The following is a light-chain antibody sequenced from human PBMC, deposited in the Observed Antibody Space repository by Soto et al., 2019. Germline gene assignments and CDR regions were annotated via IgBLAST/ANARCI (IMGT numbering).Light chain of an antibody. Sequence: EIVMTQSPATLSVPPGERATLSCRASQGVSSNLAWYQQKPGQAPRLLIYGASTRATGIPARFSGSGSGTEFTLSISSLQSEDFAVYSCQQYDNWPSTFGQGTKVDIK. CDR2: GAS. CDR1: QGVSSN. J-gene: IGKJ1*01. CDR3: QQYDNWPST. V-gene: IGKV3-15*01.